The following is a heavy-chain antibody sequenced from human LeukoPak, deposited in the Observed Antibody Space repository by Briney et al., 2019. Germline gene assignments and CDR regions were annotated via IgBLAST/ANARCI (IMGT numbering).Heavy chain of an antibody. Sequence: GGSLRLSCAASGFTFSSYAMSWVRQAPGKGLEWVSAISGSGGSTDYADSVKGRFTISRDNSKNTLYLQMNSLRAEDTAVYYCAKSIFGVVITYYYGMDVWGQGTTVTVSS. CDR3: AKSIFGVVITYYYGMDV. V-gene: IGHV3-23*01. J-gene: IGHJ6*02. D-gene: IGHD3-3*02. CDR2: ISGSGGST. CDR1: GFTFSSYA.